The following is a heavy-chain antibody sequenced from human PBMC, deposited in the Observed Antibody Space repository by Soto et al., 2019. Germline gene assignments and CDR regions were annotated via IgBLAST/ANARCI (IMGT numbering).Heavy chain of an antibody. D-gene: IGHD5-12*01. CDR1: GGSISTRGSS. J-gene: IGHJ4*02. CDR2: IYPSGTL. Sequence: HLQLQESGSGLVKPSQTLSLTCAVSGGSISTRGSSWSWIRQPPGKGLEWIGCIYPSGTLFYNPSLNSRVTISADTSNNQFSLRLTSVTAADTAVYYCASYGAYANYSFDYWGRGSLVTVSS. V-gene: IGHV4-30-2*01. CDR3: ASYGAYANYSFDY.